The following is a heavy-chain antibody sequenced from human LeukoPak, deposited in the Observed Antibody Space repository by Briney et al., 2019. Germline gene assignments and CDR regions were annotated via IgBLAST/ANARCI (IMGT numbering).Heavy chain of an antibody. CDR3: ACRPDQHLLYYFDY. CDR1: GYTFTGYY. Sequence: ASVKVSCXASGYTFTGYYMHWVRQARGQGREWMGWINPNSGGTKYAQKLQGRVTMTSDASLSTAYMELSSLRSDDTAVYYCACRPDQHLLYYFDYWGQGALVTVSS. D-gene: IGHD2-15*01. J-gene: IGHJ4*02. CDR2: INPNSGGT. V-gene: IGHV1-2*02.